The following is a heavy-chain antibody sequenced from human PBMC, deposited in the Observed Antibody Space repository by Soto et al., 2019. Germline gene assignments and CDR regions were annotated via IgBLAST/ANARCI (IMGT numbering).Heavy chain of an antibody. CDR2: IYYSGST. Sequence: SETLSLTCTVSGGSISSGGYYWSWIRQHPGKGLEWIGYIYYSGSTYYNPSLKSRVTISADKSISTAYLQWSSLKASDTAMYYCARTDIAAAGTYREYYYYYGMDVWGQGTTVTVSS. CDR1: GGSISSGGYY. D-gene: IGHD6-13*01. V-gene: IGHV4-31*03. J-gene: IGHJ6*02. CDR3: ARTDIAAAGTYREYYYYYGMDV.